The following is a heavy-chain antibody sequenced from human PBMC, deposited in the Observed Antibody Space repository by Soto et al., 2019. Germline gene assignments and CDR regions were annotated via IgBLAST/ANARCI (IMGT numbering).Heavy chain of an antibody. CDR1: GYTFTSYD. CDR2: MNPNSGNT. CDR3: ARQEAGYDFWSGYYSNYYYYYMDV. Sequence: ASVKVSCKASGYTFTSYDINWVRQATGQGLEWMGWMNPNSGNTGYAQKFQGRVTMTRNTSISTAYMELSSLRSEDTAVYYCARQEAGYDFWSGYYSNYYYYYMDVWGKGTTVTVSS. D-gene: IGHD3-3*01. J-gene: IGHJ6*03. V-gene: IGHV1-8*01.